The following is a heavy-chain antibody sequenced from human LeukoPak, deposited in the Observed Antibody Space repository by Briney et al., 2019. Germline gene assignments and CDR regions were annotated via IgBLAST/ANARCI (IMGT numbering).Heavy chain of an antibody. D-gene: IGHD4-11*01. CDR1: GFTFSIYA. CDR3: AKDHGESPTERYFDD. Sequence: GGSLRLSCAASGFTFSIYAMNWVRQAPGKGLHWVSTISGSGGTTYYADSVKGRFTIFRDNSKNTLYLQMNSLRAEDTAVYYCAKDHGESPTERYFDDWGQGTLVTVSS. J-gene: IGHJ4*02. CDR2: ISGSGGTT. V-gene: IGHV3-23*01.